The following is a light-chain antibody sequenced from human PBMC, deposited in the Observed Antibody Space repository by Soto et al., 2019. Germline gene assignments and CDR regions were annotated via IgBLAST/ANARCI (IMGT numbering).Light chain of an antibody. CDR1: QSVSNN. J-gene: IGKJ1*01. V-gene: IGKV3-15*01. CDR2: GAS. Sequence: EIMMTQSPATLSVSPGERATLSCRASQSVSNNLAWYQKKPGQAPRLLIYGASTRATGIPARFSGSGSGTEFTLTISSLQSEHFAVYYCQQYNNWWTFGQGTKVEIK. CDR3: QQYNNWWT.